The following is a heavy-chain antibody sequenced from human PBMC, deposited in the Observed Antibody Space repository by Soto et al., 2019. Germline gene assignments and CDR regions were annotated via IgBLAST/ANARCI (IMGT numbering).Heavy chain of an antibody. Sequence: SETLSLTCPVSGGSISSYYWSWIRQPPGKGLEWIGYIYYSGSTNYNPSLKSRVTISVDTSKNQFSLKLSSVTAADTAVYYCARFRRELRFLEWLLDYWGQGSLVTVSS. V-gene: IGHV4-59*01. D-gene: IGHD3-3*01. CDR2: IYYSGST. J-gene: IGHJ4*02. CDR3: ARFRRELRFLEWLLDY. CDR1: GGSISSYY.